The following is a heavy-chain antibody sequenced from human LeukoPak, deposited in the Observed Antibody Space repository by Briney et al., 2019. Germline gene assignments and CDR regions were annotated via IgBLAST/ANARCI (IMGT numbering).Heavy chain of an antibody. CDR2: IYYSGST. CDR3: ARHKYGAGSYLYYGMDV. Sequence: PSQTLSLTCTVSGASISSYYWSWIRQPPGKGLEWVGYIYYSGSTNYNPSLKSRVTISVDTSKNQFSLNLSSVTAADTAVYYCARHKYGAGSYLYYGMDVGGQGTTVTASS. V-gene: IGHV4-59*08. CDR1: GASISSYY. D-gene: IGHD3-10*01. J-gene: IGHJ6*02.